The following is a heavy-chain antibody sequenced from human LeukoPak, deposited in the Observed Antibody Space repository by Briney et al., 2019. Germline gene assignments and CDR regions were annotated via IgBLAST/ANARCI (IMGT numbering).Heavy chain of an antibody. Sequence: GGALRLSCAASGFTFSSYGMHGVRQAPGKGLEGGAFIRYDGSNKYYADSVKGRFTISRDNSKNTLYLQMNSLRAEDTAVYYCAKGAYYDSSGYPLFDYWGQGTLVTVSS. CDR3: AKGAYYDSSGYPLFDY. D-gene: IGHD3-22*01. CDR1: GFTFSSYG. CDR2: IRYDGSNK. V-gene: IGHV3-30*02. J-gene: IGHJ4*02.